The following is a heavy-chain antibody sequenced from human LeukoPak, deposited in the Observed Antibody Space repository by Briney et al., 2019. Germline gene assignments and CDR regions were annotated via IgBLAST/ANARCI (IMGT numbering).Heavy chain of an antibody. CDR1: GGSICSGGYF. J-gene: IGHJ4*02. V-gene: IGHV4-31*03. CDR3: ARGRVTPN. Sequence: SETLSLTCTVSGGSICSGGYFWSWICRHPGKGLEWIWYIYYSGSTYYNPSLKSRVTISVDTSKNQFSLKLSSVTAADTAVYYCARGRVTPNWGQGTLVTVSS. D-gene: IGHD2-21*02. CDR2: IYYSGST.